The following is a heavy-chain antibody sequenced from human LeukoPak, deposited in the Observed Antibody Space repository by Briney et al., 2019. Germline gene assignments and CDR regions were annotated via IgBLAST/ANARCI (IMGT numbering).Heavy chain of an antibody. V-gene: IGHV4-61*08. CDR2: IYYSGST. CDR1: GGSISSGGYY. D-gene: IGHD5-24*01. CDR3: ARGAQDGYNNYDY. Sequence: PSETLSLTCTVSGGSISSGGYYWSWIRQHPGKGLEWIGYIYYSGSTNYNPSLKSRVTISVDTSKNQFSLKLSSVTAADTAVYYCARGAQDGYNNYDYWGQGTLVTVSS. J-gene: IGHJ4*02.